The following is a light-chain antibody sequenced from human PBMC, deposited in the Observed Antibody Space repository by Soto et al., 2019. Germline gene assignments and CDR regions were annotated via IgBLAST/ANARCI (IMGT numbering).Light chain of an antibody. CDR2: DAS. CDR3: QQYNSYSGGT. V-gene: IGKV1-5*01. Sequence: DIQMTQSPSTLSASVGDRVTITCRASQSISSWLAWYQQKPGKAPKLLIYDASSLESGVPSRFSGSGSGIEFTLTISSLQPDDFATYYCQQYNSYSGGTFGQGTKLEIK. J-gene: IGKJ2*02. CDR1: QSISSW.